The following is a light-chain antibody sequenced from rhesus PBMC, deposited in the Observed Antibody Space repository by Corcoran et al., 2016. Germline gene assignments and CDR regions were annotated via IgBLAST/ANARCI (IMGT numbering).Light chain of an antibody. CDR1: QGISKY. J-gene: IGKJ3*01. Sequence: DIQMTQSPSSLSASVGDTVTITCQASQGISKYLAWYQQKPGKAPKLLLYDASTLQSGGPSRFSGSGSGTEITLNISSLQPEDFATYYGQQHNSYPFTFGPGTKLDIK. V-gene: IGKV1-25*01. CDR3: QQHNSYPFT. CDR2: DAS.